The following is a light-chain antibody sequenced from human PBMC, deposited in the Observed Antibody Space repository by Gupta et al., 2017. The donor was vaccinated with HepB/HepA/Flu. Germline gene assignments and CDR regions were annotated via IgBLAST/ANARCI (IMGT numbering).Light chain of an antibody. CDR2: EVT. CDR1: SRDVGSYNL. CDR3: CSYAGTSTVV. Sequence: QSALTQPASVSGSPGRWIPIPCTGPSRDVGSYNLVSWYQQHPGKAPKLMISEVTKRPSGVSNRFSGSKSGNTASLTISGLQAEDEADYYCCSYAGTSTVVFGGGTKLTVL. J-gene: IGLJ2*01. V-gene: IGLV2-23*02.